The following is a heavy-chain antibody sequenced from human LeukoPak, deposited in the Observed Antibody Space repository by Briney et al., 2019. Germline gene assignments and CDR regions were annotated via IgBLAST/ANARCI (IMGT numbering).Heavy chain of an antibody. V-gene: IGHV3-74*01. CDR1: GFTFSSYW. D-gene: IGHD5-24*01. Sequence: GGSLRLSCVASGFTFSSYWMHWVRQSPGKGLVWVSRINSDGSGTSYADFVRGRFTVSRDNAKNTVYLQMNSLRAEDTAVYYCAREREMATIPYFDYWGQGTLVTVSS. CDR2: INSDGSGT. J-gene: IGHJ4*02. CDR3: AREREMATIPYFDY.